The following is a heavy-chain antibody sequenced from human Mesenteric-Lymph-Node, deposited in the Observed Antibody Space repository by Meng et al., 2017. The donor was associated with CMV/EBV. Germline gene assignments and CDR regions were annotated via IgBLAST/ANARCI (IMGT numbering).Heavy chain of an antibody. D-gene: IGHD1-26*01. CDR3: ARYTWEVHPYYGFDV. CDR1: GGSLYGYS. CDR2: IHLSGRT. V-gene: IGHV4-34*01. Sequence: GGSLYGYSWGWVRPPPGRGLEWIGEIHLSGRTNYSPSLKSRVTISVDTSKKLFSLKLNSLTTTDTAVYYCARYTWEVHPYYGFDVWGQGTTVTVSS. J-gene: IGHJ6*02.